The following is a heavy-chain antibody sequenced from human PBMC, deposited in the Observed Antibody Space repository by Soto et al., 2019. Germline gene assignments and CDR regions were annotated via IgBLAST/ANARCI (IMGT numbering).Heavy chain of an antibody. CDR2: IYYSGST. J-gene: IGHJ4*02. CDR3: ARRAVAGFDY. V-gene: IGHV4-59*08. CDR1: GVTISSWY. Sequence: TSETLSLTCTVSGVTISSWYWSWIRQPPGKGLEWIGYIYYSGSTNYNPSLKSRVTISVDTSKNQFSLKLSSVTAADTAVYYCARRAVAGFDYWGQGTLVTVSS. D-gene: IGHD6-19*01.